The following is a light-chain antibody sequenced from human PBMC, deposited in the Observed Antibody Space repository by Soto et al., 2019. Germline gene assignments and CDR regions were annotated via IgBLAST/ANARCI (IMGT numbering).Light chain of an antibody. Sequence: EIVLTQSPGTLSLSPGERATLSCRASQSVSNNYLGWYQQKPGQAPRLLVYATSSRATGIPDRFSGSGSWTDFILTISRLEPEDFAVYYCQQYGSSGTFGQGTKVDIK. CDR1: QSVSNNY. J-gene: IGKJ1*01. CDR3: QQYGSSGT. V-gene: IGKV3-20*01. CDR2: ATS.